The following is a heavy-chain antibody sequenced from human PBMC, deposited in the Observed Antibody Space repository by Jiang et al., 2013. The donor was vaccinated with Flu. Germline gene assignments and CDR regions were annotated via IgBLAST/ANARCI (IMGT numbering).Heavy chain of an antibody. D-gene: IGHD2-21*02. J-gene: IGHJ2*01. V-gene: IGHV4-59*01. Sequence: GLVKPSETLSLTCTVSGGSISTYYWSWIRQPPGKGLEWIGYIYYSGSTNYNPSLKSRVTISVDRSKTQFSLKLTSVTAADTAVYYCARGGVTPDVYFDLWGRGTLVTVSS. CDR2: IYYSGST. CDR3: ARGGVTPDVYFDL. CDR1: GGSISTYY.